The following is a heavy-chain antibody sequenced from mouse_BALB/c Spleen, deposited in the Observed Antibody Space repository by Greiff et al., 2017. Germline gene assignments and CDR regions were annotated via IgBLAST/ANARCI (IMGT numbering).Heavy chain of an antibody. V-gene: IGHV2-4-1*01. CDR1: GFSLTSYG. Sequence: QVQLKESGPGLVQPSQSLSITCTVSGFSLTSYGVHWVRQSPGKGLEWLGVIWSGGSTDYNAAFISRLSISKDNSKSQVFFKMNSLQADDTAIYYCARSDYGYDGAWFAYWGQGTLVTVSA. CDR2: IWSGGST. J-gene: IGHJ3*01. CDR3: ARSDYGYDGAWFAY. D-gene: IGHD2-2*01.